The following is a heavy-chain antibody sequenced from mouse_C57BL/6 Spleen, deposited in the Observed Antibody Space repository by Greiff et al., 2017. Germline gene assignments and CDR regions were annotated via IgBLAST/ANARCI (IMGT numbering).Heavy chain of an antibody. J-gene: IGHJ2*01. Sequence: VQLVESGPGLLQPSQSLSITCTVSGFSLTSYGVHWVRQSPGKGLEWLGVIWRGGSTDYNAAFMSRLSITKDNSKSQVFFKMNSLQADDTAIYYCAKNGYDYDGYYFDYWGQGTTLTVSS. CDR3: AKNGYDYDGYYFDY. CDR2: IWRGGST. D-gene: IGHD2-4*01. CDR1: GFSLTSYG. V-gene: IGHV2-5*01.